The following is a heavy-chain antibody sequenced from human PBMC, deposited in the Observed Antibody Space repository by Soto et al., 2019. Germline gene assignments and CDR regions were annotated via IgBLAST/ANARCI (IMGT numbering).Heavy chain of an antibody. J-gene: IGHJ4*01. V-gene: IGHV3-64D*06. D-gene: IGHD3-10*01. CDR1: GFTFSNAA. CDR2: INSNGRNK. CDR3: VRASEPHPYGSGSYPPY. Sequence: GGSLRLSCSASGFTFSNAAMHWVRQTPGRGLEYLAFINSNGRNKFYGNSVKGRFTVSRDNAQNTLYLQMSSLTVDDTARYFCVRASEPHPYGSGSYPPYWGPGTQVTVSS.